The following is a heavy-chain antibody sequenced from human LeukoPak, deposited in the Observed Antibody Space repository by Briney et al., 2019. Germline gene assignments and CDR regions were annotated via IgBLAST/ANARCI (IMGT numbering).Heavy chain of an antibody. CDR2: IKQDGREK. Sequence: GGSLRLSCAASGFTFSNYWMSWVRQAPGKGLEWVANIKQDGREKSYVDSVKGRFIISRDNAKNSLYLQMNSLRAEDTAVYYCARDPPSYVVTTPPDYWGQGTLVTVSS. D-gene: IGHD4-11*01. J-gene: IGHJ4*02. CDR1: GFTFSNYW. V-gene: IGHV3-7*01. CDR3: ARDPPSYVVTTPPDY.